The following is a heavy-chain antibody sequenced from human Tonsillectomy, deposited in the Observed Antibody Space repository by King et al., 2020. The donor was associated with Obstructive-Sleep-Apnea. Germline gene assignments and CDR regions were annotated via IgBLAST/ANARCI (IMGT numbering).Heavy chain of an antibody. D-gene: IGHD6-25*01. CDR3: ARPYTSGRVIQKEYFQH. CDR1: GYTFTGYY. Sequence: QLVQSGAEVKKPGASVKVSCKASGYTFTGYYLHWVRQAPGQGLEWMGWINPNSGGTNYAQNFQGRVTMTRDTSVSTAYMELSRLTSDDTAVYYCARPYTSGRVIQKEYFQHWGHGTLVTVSS. CDR2: INPNSGGT. V-gene: IGHV1-2*02. J-gene: IGHJ1*01.